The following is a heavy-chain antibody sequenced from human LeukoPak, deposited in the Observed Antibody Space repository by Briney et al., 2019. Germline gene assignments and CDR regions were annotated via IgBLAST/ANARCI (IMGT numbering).Heavy chain of an antibody. V-gene: IGHV3-7*05. CDR3: AIRPDSRHYDFWSGYYFDY. J-gene: IGHJ4*02. Sequence: GGSLRLSCAASGFSFSTYWMSWVRQAPGKGLEWVANIKQDGSEKYYVDSVKGRLTIARDNAKNSLYLQMNSLRAEDTAVYYCAIRPDSRHYDFWSGYYFDYWGQGTLVTVSS. D-gene: IGHD3-3*01. CDR2: IKQDGSEK. CDR1: GFSFSTYW.